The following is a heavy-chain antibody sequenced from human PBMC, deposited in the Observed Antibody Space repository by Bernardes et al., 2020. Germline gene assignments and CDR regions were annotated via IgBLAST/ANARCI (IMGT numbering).Heavy chain of an antibody. J-gene: IGHJ5*02. CDR2: INPNSGGT. CDR3: ARFCSSTSCINWFDP. CDR1: GYTFTGYY. D-gene: IGHD2-2*01. V-gene: IGHV1-2*06. Sequence: ASVKVSCKASGYTFTGYYMHWVRQAPGQGLEWMGRINPNSGGTNYAQKLQGRVTMTRDTSISTAYMELSRLRSDDTAVYYCARFCSSTSCINWFDPWGQGTLVTVSS.